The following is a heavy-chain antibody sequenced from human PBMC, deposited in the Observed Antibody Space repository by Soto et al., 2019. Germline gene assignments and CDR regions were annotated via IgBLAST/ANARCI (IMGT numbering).Heavy chain of an antibody. CDR1: GLTFSSSD. CDR3: ARGFFYGMAV. Sequence: PGGSLRPSCAASGLTFSSSDMHWVRQPTGKGLEWVSSIGTADDTYYSDSVKGRFTISRENAKNSLHLQMDSLRAEDTAVYYCARGFFYGMAVWGQGTTVTVSS. J-gene: IGHJ6*02. CDR2: IGTADDT. D-gene: IGHD3-3*01. V-gene: IGHV3-13*01.